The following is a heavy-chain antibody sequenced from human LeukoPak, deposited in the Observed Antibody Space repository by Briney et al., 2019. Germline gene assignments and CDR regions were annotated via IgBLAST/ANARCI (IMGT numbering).Heavy chain of an antibody. Sequence: PGRSLRLSCAASGFTFSSYAMHWVRQAPGKGLEGVAVISYDGSNKYYADSVKGRFTISRDNSKNTLYLQMNSLRAEDTAVYYCARDIYDSSGYYSAAFDYWGQGTLVTVSS. CDR2: ISYDGSNK. CDR3: ARDIYDSSGYYSAAFDY. J-gene: IGHJ4*02. V-gene: IGHV3-30-3*01. D-gene: IGHD3-22*01. CDR1: GFTFSSYA.